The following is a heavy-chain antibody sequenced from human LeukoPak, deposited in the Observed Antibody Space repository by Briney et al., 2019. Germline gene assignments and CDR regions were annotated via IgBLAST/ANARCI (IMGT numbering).Heavy chain of an antibody. CDR1: GFIFSMYG. V-gene: IGHV3-30*18. D-gene: IGHD6-13*01. CDR3: GKIQHQLVVAEDL. J-gene: IGHJ5*02. Sequence: PGMSLRLSCAASGFIFSMYGMHWVRQAPGKGLEWVAVISYDGSNKYYGDSVKGRFSISRDNSKNTLYLQMNSLRAEDTAVYYCGKIQHQLVVAEDLWGQGTLVTVSS. CDR2: ISYDGSNK.